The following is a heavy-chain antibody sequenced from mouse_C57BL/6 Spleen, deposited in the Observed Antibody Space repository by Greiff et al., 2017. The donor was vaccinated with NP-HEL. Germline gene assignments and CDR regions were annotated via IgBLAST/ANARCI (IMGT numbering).Heavy chain of an antibody. CDR1: GYTFTSYW. CDR3: AREWNYGSSYGYFDV. J-gene: IGHJ1*03. V-gene: IGHV1-64*01. Sequence: VQLQQPGAELVKPGASVKLSCKASGYTFTSYWMHWVKQRPGQGLEWIGMIHPNSGSTNYNEKFKSKATLTVDKSSSTAYIQLSSLTSEDSAVYYCAREWNYGSSYGYFDVWGTGTTVTVSS. D-gene: IGHD1-1*01. CDR2: IHPNSGST.